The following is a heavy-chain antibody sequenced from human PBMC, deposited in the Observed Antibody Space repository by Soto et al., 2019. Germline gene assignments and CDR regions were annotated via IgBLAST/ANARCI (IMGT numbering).Heavy chain of an antibody. J-gene: IGHJ6*02. CDR3: ARTAARFPPANGMDV. CDR2: IIPIFGTA. CDR1: GGTFSSYA. Sequence: SVKVSCKASGGTFSSYAISWVRQAPGQGLEWMGGIIPIFGTANYAQKFQGRVTITADESTSTAYMELSSLRSEDTAVYYCARTAARFPPANGMDVWGQGXTVTVYS. D-gene: IGHD6-6*01. V-gene: IGHV1-69*13.